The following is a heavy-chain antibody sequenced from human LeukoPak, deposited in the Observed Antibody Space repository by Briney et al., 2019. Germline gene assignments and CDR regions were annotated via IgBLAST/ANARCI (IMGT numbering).Heavy chain of an antibody. V-gene: IGHV3-7*04. D-gene: IGHD4-17*01. CDR1: GFTFSRYW. CDR3: ARVVATVTPV. J-gene: IGHJ4*02. CDR2: IKQDGSEK. Sequence: GGSLRLPCAVSGFTFSRYWMSWVRQAPGKGLEWVANIKQDGSEKYYVDSVKGRFTISRDNAKNSLYLQMNSLRAEDTAVYYCARVVATVTPVWGQGTLVTVSS.